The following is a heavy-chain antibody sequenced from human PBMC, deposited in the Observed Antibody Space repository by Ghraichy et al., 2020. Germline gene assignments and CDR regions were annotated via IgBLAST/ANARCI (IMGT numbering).Heavy chain of an antibody. CDR1: GGSFSGYY. J-gene: IGHJ3*02. D-gene: IGHD6-19*01. Sequence: SETLSLTCAVYGGSFSGYYWSWIRQPPGKGLEWIGEINHSGSTNYNPSLKSRVTISVDTSKNQFSLKLSSVTAADTAVYYCARGGKNSSGWYRIYDAFDIWGQGTMVTVSS. V-gene: IGHV4-34*01. CDR3: ARGGKNSSGWYRIYDAFDI. CDR2: INHSGST.